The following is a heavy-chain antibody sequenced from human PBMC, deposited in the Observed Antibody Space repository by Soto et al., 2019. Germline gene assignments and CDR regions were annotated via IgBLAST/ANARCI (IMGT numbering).Heavy chain of an antibody. CDR2: ISAYNGNT. CDR1: GYTFTSYG. J-gene: IGHJ3*02. V-gene: IGHV1-18*04. D-gene: IGHD3-22*01. Sequence: GASVKVSCKASGYTFTSYGISWVRQAPGQGLEWMGWISAYNGNTNYAQKLQGRVTMTTDTSTSTAYMELRSLRSDDTAVYYCARDPGGYDSSGYSVAFDIWGQGTMVTVSS. CDR3: ARDPGGYDSSGYSVAFDI.